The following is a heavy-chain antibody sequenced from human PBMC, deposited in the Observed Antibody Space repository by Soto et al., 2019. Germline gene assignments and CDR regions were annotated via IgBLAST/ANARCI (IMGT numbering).Heavy chain of an antibody. D-gene: IGHD6-13*01. V-gene: IGHV1-3*05. Sequence: QVQLVQSGTEEKKPGASVKVSCKASGYTFTSHAMHWVRQAPGQMLEWMGWINAGNGNTKYSQKFQGRVTITTDTSASTAYMELSSLRSEVTAVYYCARDGIAAAGTSWFDPWGQGTLVTVSS. CDR1: GYTFTSHA. CDR3: ARDGIAAAGTSWFDP. J-gene: IGHJ5*02. CDR2: INAGNGNT.